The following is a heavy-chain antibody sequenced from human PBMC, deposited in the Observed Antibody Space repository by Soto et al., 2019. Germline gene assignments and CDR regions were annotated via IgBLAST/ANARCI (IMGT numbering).Heavy chain of an antibody. CDR3: AKDRATYGESYWYFDL. V-gene: IGHV3-23*01. CDR1: GFTFSSYA. D-gene: IGHD4-17*01. J-gene: IGHJ2*01. Sequence: GGSLRLSCAASGFTFSSYAMSWVRQAPGKGLEWVSAISGSGGSTYYADSVKGRFTISRDNSKNTLYLQMNSLRAEDTAVYYWAKDRATYGESYWYFDLWGRGTLVTVSS. CDR2: ISGSGGST.